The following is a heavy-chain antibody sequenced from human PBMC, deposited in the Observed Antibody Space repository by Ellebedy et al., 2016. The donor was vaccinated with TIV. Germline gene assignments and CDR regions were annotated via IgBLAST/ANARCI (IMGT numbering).Heavy chain of an antibody. CDR2: IKQDGSEK. D-gene: IGHD4-17*01. J-gene: IGHJ5*02. CDR3: ARGPLYGDYPNWFDP. Sequence: GESLKISXAASGFTFSSYWMTWVRQAPGKGLEWVANIKQDGSEKYYVDSVKGRFTISRDNAKKSLYLQMNSLRVEDTAVYYCARGPLYGDYPNWFDPWGQGTLVTVSS. V-gene: IGHV3-7*01. CDR1: GFTFSSYW.